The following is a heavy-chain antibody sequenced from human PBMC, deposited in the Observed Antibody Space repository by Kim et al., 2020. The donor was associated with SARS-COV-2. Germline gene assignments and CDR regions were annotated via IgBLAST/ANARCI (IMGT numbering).Heavy chain of an antibody. V-gene: IGHV1-69*04. D-gene: IGHD5-12*01. J-gene: IGHJ4*02. CDR3: ARGGDIVATILVY. CDR1: GGTFSSYA. Sequence: SVKVSCKASGGTFSSYAISWVRQAPGQGLEWMGRIIPILGIANYAQKFQGRVTITADKSTSTAYMELSSLRSEDTAVYYCARGGDIVATILVYWGQGTLVTVSS. CDR2: IIPILGIA.